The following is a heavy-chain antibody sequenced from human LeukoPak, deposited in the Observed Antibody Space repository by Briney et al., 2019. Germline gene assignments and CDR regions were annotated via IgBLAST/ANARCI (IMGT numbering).Heavy chain of an antibody. Sequence: PGGSLRLSCAASGFTFSSYAMSWVRQAPGKGLEWVSGISGSGDNTYYADSVKGRFSISRDNSKNTLDLQMNSLRAEDTAVYYCARGSGYNYGNFDYWAREPWSPSPQ. CDR1: GFTFSSYA. CDR3: ARGSGYNYGNFDY. V-gene: IGHV3-23*01. D-gene: IGHD5-18*01. J-gene: IGHJ4*02. CDR2: ISGSGDNT.